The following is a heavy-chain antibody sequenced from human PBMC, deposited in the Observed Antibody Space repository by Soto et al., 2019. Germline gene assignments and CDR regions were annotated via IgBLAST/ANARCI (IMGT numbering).Heavy chain of an antibody. CDR3: AKDYSTVTTDPLSVVLFDY. D-gene: IGHD4-17*01. CDR2: ITSDGRT. CDR1: GFTFSSYA. V-gene: IGHV3-23*01. J-gene: IGHJ4*02. Sequence: GGSLRLSCAASGFTFSSYAMSWVRQSPGKGLEWVSIITSDGRTYYADSVKGRFTISRDNSKNTVYLQMNSLRAEDTAVYYCAKDYSTVTTDPLSVVLFDYWGQGALVTVSS.